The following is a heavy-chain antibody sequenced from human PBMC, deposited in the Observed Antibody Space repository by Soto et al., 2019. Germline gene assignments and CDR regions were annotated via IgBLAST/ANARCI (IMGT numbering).Heavy chain of an antibody. Sequence: SETLSLTCTVSGGSISSYYWSWIRQPAGKGLEWIGRIYNSGSTNYNPSLKSRVTMSVDTSKNQFSLKLSSVTDADTAVYYCARGPYNYDSSGYYYYYYGMDVWGQGTTVT. V-gene: IGHV4-4*07. J-gene: IGHJ6*02. D-gene: IGHD3-22*01. CDR3: ARGPYNYDSSGYYYYYYGMDV. CDR2: IYNSGST. CDR1: GGSISSYY.